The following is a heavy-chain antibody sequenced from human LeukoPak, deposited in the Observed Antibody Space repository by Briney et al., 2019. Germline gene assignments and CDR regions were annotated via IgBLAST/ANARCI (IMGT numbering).Heavy chain of an antibody. CDR3: ARAVRFGELSYYFDY. Sequence: ASVKVSCKASGYTFTSYDINWVRQAPGQGLEWMGWINTNTGNPTYAQGFTGRFVFSLDTSVSTAYLQISSLKAEDTAVYYCARAVRFGELSYYFDYWGQGTLVTVSS. D-gene: IGHD3-10*01. CDR2: INTNTGNP. J-gene: IGHJ4*02. V-gene: IGHV7-4-1*02. CDR1: GYTFTSYD.